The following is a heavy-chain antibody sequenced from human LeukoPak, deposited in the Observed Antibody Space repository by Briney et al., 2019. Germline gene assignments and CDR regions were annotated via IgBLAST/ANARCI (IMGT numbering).Heavy chain of an antibody. D-gene: IGHD3-3*01. J-gene: IGHJ4*02. CDR1: GFTVSSNY. V-gene: IGHV3-53*01. CDR3: ARDIRFSMNAFDY. CDR2: IYSGGNI. Sequence: QTGGSLRLSCAASGFTVSSNYVTWVRQAPGKGLEWVSVIYSGGNIYYADSVKGRFTISRDNSKNTLYLQMNSLRAEDTAVYYCARDIRFSMNAFDYWGQGTLVTVSS.